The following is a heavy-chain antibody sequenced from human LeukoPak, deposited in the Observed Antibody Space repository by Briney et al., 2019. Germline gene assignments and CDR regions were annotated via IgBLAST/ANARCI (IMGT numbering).Heavy chain of an antibody. CDR1: GCTFSSYW. CDR3: ARGEYQLPQR. CDR2: IKQDGSEK. V-gene: IGHV3-7*01. J-gene: IGHJ4*02. D-gene: IGHD2-2*01. Sequence: PGGSLRLSCAGSGCTFSSYWMSWVRQAPGKGLEWVANIKQDGSEKYYVDSVKGRFTISRDNAKNSLYLQMNSLRAEDTAVYYCARGEYQLPQRWGQGTLVTVSS.